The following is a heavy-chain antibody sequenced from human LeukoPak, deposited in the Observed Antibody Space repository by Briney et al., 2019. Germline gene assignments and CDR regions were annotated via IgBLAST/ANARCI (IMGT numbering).Heavy chain of an antibody. CDR1: HYSISSDYY. V-gene: IGHV4-38-2*02. J-gene: IGHJ4*02. D-gene: IGHD7-27*01. CDR3: ARDLNWETY. Sequence: SETLSLTCTVSHYSISSDYYWGWIRQPPGQGLEWIGSIYHGGSTYYNPSLQSRVTISVDTSKNQFSLKLSSVTAADTAVYYCARDLNWETYWGQGTLVSVSS. CDR2: IYHGGST.